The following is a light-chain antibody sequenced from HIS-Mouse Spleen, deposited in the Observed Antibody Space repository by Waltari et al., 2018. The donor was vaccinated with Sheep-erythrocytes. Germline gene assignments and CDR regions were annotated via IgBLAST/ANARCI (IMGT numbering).Light chain of an antibody. Sequence: QSALTQPVSVSGSPGQSITISCTGTSSDVGSYNLVSWYQQHPGKAPKLMIYEGSKRPLGVSNRFSGSKSGNTASLTISGLQAEDEADYYCCSYAGSSTPWVFGGGTKLTVL. V-gene: IGLV2-23*01. CDR2: EGS. J-gene: IGLJ3*02. CDR3: CSYAGSSTPWV. CDR1: SSDVGSYNL.